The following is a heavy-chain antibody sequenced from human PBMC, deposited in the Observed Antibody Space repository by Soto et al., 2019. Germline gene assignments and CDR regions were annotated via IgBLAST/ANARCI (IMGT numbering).Heavy chain of an antibody. D-gene: IGHD3-16*01. CDR3: ARRHGGADAFDT. V-gene: IGHV1-69*02. J-gene: IGHJ3*02. CDR2: IIPILGIA. Sequence: ASVKVSCKASGGTFSSYTISWVRQAPGQGLEWMGRIIPILGIANYAQKFQGRVTITADKSTSTAYMELSSLRSEDTAVYYCARRHGGADAFDTWGQGTMVTVSS. CDR1: GGTFSSYT.